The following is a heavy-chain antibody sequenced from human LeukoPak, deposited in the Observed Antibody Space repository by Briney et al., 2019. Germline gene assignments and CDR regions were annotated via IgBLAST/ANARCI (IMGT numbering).Heavy chain of an antibody. V-gene: IGHV3-43*02. Sequence: GGSLRLSCAASGFTFDDYAMHWVRQAPGKGLEWVSLISGDGGSTYYADSVKGRFTISRDNSKNTVYLQMNSLRDEDTAVYYCATLARGTSSLSDYFDYWGQGTLVTVSS. J-gene: IGHJ4*02. CDR3: ATLARGTSSLSDYFDY. D-gene: IGHD2-2*01. CDR1: GFTFDDYA. CDR2: ISGDGGST.